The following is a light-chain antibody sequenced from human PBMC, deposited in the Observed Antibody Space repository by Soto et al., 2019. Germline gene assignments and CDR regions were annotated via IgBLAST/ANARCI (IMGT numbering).Light chain of an antibody. CDR1: QSIGNN. V-gene: IGKV3-15*01. Sequence: IVLTQSPVSLSVSPGERASLSCRASQSIGNNLAWYQQKPGQAPRLLIQTASTRASGIPARFSGSGSGTEFTLTISSLQSEDFGVYYCQQYKNYYSFGQGTKVEIK. CDR3: QQYKNYYS. CDR2: TAS. J-gene: IGKJ2*03.